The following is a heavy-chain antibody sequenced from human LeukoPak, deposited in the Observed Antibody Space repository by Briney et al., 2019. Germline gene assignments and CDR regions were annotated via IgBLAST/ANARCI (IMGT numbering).Heavy chain of an antibody. J-gene: IGHJ4*02. D-gene: IGHD3-10*01. CDR3: ARALTMVRDYYFDY. V-gene: IGHV1-2*02. CDR1: GYTFTGYY. CDR2: INPNSGGT. Sequence: ASVKVSCKASGYTFTGYYIHWVRQAPGQGLEWMGWINPNSGGTNYAQKFQGRVTMTRDTSISTAYMELSRLTSDDTAVYYCARALTMVRDYYFDYWGQGTLVTVSS.